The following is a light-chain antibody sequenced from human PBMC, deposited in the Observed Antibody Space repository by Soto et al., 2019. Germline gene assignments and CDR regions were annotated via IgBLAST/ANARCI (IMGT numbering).Light chain of an antibody. CDR3: QHYNNLPRT. Sequence: EIVMTQSPATLSVSPGERATVSCRASQSVSSNLAWYQQKPGQAPRLLIYGASTRATGIPARFSGSGSGTESTITLGSLHSEDFAVYFCQHYNNLPRTFGQGTKLEIK. V-gene: IGKV3-15*01. CDR1: QSVSSN. CDR2: GAS. J-gene: IGKJ2*01.